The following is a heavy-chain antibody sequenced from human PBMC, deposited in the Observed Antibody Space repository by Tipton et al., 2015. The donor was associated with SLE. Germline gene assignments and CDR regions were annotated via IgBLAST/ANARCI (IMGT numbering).Heavy chain of an antibody. CDR3: ARAGGDYYFDY. CDR1: GFTFSSYE. D-gene: IGHD2-21*01. J-gene: IGHJ4*02. V-gene: IGHV3-48*03. Sequence: SLRLSCAASGFTFSSYEMNWVRQAPGKGLEWVSYISSSGSTIYYAGSVKGRFTISRDNAKNSLYLQMNSLRAEDTAVYYCARAGGDYYFDYWGQGTLVTVSS. CDR2: ISSSGSTI.